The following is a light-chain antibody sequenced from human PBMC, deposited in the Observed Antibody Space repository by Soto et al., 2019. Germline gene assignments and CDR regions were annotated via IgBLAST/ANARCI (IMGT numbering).Light chain of an antibody. Sequence: IGMTQSPGTLSVSPGERATLSCRASQSVSSNLAWYQQRPGRAPRLLIYGASTRAAGIPGRFSGSASGTGFTLTISGLQSEDFAVYYCQQYDNWPRTFGQGTKVDIK. V-gene: IGKV3-15*01. CDR3: QQYDNWPRT. J-gene: IGKJ1*01. CDR1: QSVSSN. CDR2: GAS.